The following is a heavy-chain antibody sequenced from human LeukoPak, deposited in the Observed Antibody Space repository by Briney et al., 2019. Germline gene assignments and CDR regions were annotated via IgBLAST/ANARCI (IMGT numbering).Heavy chain of an antibody. Sequence: PGGSLRLSCAASGFTFSSYAMSWVRQAPGKGLEWVSAISGSGGSTYYADSVKGRFTISRDNSKNTLYLQMNSLRAEDTAVYYCAKDGGDYGSGSYYNTYYYYGMDVWGQGTTVTVSS. V-gene: IGHV3-23*01. CDR2: ISGSGGST. J-gene: IGHJ6*02. D-gene: IGHD3-10*01. CDR3: AKDGGDYGSGSYYNTYYYYGMDV. CDR1: GFTFSSYA.